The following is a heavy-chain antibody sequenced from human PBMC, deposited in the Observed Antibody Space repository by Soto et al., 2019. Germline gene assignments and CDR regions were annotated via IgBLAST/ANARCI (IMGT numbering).Heavy chain of an antibody. V-gene: IGHV3-7*01. CDR3: ARGGKWAFHY. D-gene: IGHD2-8*01. J-gene: IGHJ4*02. CDR2: IKEDGSEK. CDR1: GCTFSNYW. Sequence: EVQLVESGGGLVQPGGSLRLSCAASGCTFSNYWMRWVRQAPGKGLEWVANIKEDGSEKHYVDSVKGRFTISRDNAKSSVDLQMNSLSAEDTAVYYCARGGKWAFHYWGQGTLVTVSS.